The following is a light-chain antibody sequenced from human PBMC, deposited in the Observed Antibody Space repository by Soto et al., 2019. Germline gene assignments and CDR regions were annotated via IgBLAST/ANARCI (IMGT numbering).Light chain of an antibody. CDR2: GAS. V-gene: IGKV3-15*01. J-gene: IGKJ1*01. Sequence: EMVMTQSPDTLSVSPGERATLSCRASQRVSNNLAWYQQKPGQAPRLLIYGASTRATGIPARFSGSGSGTEFTLTISSLQSEDFAVYYCQQYNNWPPWTFGQGTKVDIK. CDR1: QRVSNN. CDR3: QQYNNWPPWT.